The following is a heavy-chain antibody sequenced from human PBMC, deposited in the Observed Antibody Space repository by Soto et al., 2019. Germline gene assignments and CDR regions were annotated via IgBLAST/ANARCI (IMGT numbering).Heavy chain of an antibody. D-gene: IGHD1-26*01. CDR1: GFTFSDHY. CDR2: IINKANSYTT. CDR3: ARDSGKGAYFDY. V-gene: IGHV3-72*01. J-gene: IGHJ4*01. Sequence: EVQLVESGGGLVQPGGSQRLSCAASGFTFSDHYMDWVRQAPGKGLEWVGRIINKANSYTTDYAASVKGRFTISRDDSKDSLYLQMNSLKTEDTAIYYCARDSGKGAYFDYWGHGTLATVSS.